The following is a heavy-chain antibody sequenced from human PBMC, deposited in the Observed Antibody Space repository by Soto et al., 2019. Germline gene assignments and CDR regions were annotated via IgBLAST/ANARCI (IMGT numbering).Heavy chain of an antibody. CDR2: IIPILGIA. CDR3: ARAPRITIFGVVTFSFDY. Sequence: ASVKVSCKASGGTFSSYAISWVRQAPGQGLEWMGGIIPILGIANYAQKFQGRVTITADKSTSTAYMELSSLRSEDTAVYYCARAPRITIFGVVTFSFDYWGQGTLVTVSS. J-gene: IGHJ4*02. D-gene: IGHD3-3*01. V-gene: IGHV1-69*10. CDR1: GGTFSSYA.